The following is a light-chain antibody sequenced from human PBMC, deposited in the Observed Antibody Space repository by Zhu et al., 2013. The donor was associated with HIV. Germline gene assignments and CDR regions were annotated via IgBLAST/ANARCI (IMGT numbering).Light chain of an antibody. V-gene: IGKV2-28*01. Sequence: DIVMTQSPLSLSVTPGEPASISCRSSQSLLNSNGNIYLDWYLQKSGQSPQLLIYRGSNRASGVPERFSGSGSGRDFSLRISRVEAEDVGIYYCMQSLHTPPRYSFGQGTKLEIK. J-gene: IGKJ2*03. CDR2: RGS. CDR1: QSLLNSNGNIY. CDR3: MQSLHTPPRYS.